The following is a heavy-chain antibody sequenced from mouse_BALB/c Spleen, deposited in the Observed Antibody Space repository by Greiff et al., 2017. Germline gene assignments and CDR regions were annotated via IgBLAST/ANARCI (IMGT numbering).Heavy chain of an antibody. Sequence: EVQLQQSGTVLARPGASVKMSCKASGYSFTSYWMHWVKQRPGQGLELIGAIYPGNSDTSYNQKFKGKAKLTAVTSASTAYMELSSLTNEDSAVYYCTRWRGNYWYFDVWGAGTTVTVSS. CDR2: IYPGNSDT. CDR1: GYSFTSYW. J-gene: IGHJ1*01. D-gene: IGHD2-1*01. V-gene: IGHV1-5*01. CDR3: TRWRGNYWYFDV.